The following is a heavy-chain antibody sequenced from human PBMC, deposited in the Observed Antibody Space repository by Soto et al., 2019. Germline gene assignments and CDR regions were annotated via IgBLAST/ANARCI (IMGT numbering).Heavy chain of an antibody. CDR3: AKEGSYMGGAFDI. CDR1: GISFSTYA. CDR2: ISGSGGNT. V-gene: IGHV3-23*01. Sequence: EVQLLESGGHLVQPGGSQRLSCTPSGISFSTYAMSWVRQAPGKGLEWVSGISGSGGNTYYADSVKGRFTISRDSSKNTLYLQMNSLRAEDTAVYYCAKEGSYMGGAFDIWGPGTMVTVSS. J-gene: IGHJ3*02. D-gene: IGHD3-16*01.